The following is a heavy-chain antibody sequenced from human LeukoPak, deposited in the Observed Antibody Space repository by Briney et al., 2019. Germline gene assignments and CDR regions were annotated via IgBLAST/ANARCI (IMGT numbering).Heavy chain of an antibody. J-gene: IGHJ5*02. CDR1: GGSISSYY. CDR3: ARDPWSSGGPNWFDP. CDR2: IYTSGST. V-gene: IGHV4-4*07. Sequence: SEALSLTCTVSGGSISSYYWSWIRQPAGKGLEWIGRIYTSGSTNYNPSLKSRVTLSVDTSKNQLSLKLSSVTAADTAVYYCARDPWSSGGPNWFDPWGQGTLVTVSS. D-gene: IGHD3-3*01.